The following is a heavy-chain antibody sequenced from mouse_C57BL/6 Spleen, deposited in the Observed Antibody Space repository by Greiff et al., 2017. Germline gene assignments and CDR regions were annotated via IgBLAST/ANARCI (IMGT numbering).Heavy chain of an antibody. CDR3: AKHEEIWFDY. CDR1: GFTFTEYT. J-gene: IGHJ2*01. CDR2: FYPGSGSI. Sequence: QVQLQQSGAELVKPGASVKLSCKASGFTFTEYTIHWVKQRPGKGLEWIGWFYPGSGSIKYNEKFKDKITLTADKSSSTVYMELSRLTSEASSVYVSAKHEEIWFDYWGQGTTLTVSS. V-gene: IGHV1-62-2*01.